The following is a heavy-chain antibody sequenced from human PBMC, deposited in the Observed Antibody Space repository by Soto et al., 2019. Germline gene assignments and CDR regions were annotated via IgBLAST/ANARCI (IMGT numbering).Heavy chain of an antibody. Sequence: QVQLVQSGAEEKKPGASVKVSCKASGYTFTSYAMHWVRQAPGQRLEWMGWINAGNGNTKYSQKFQGRVTITRDTSASIAYMELSSLRSEVTALYYCARSIVVVTALDYWGHGTLVTVSS. J-gene: IGHJ4*01. V-gene: IGHV1-3*05. CDR2: INAGNGNT. CDR1: GYTFTSYA. CDR3: ARSIVVVTALDY. D-gene: IGHD2-21*02.